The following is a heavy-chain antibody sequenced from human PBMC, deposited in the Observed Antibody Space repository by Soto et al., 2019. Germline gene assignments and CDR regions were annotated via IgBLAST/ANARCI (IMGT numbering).Heavy chain of an antibody. CDR2: IFHTGGT. D-gene: IGHD2-15*01. J-gene: IGHJ3*02. V-gene: IGHV4-38-2*01. Sequence: KTAETLSLTCAVSAASIISAYFLVWIRQPPGKGLEWIATIFHTGGTYYNPSLKSRVTISVDTSNNQFSLRLNSVTAADTALYFCARTWLAGGTPADAFDIWGQGTMVTVSS. CDR1: AASIISAYF. CDR3: ARTWLAGGTPADAFDI.